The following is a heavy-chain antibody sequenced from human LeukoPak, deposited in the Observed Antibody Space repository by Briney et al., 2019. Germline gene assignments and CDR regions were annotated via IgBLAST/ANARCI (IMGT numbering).Heavy chain of an antibody. CDR1: GGSITSYY. J-gene: IGHJ4*02. V-gene: IGHV4-59*01. D-gene: IGHD3-10*01. CDR3: ASTANYYGSGSYYKN. CDR2: ICYSGST. Sequence: PSETLSLTCTVSGGSITSYYWSWIRQPPGKGLEWIGNICYSGSTNYNPSLKSRVTISIDTSKNQFSLKLSSVTAADTAVYYCASTANYYGSGSYYKNWGQGTLVTVSS.